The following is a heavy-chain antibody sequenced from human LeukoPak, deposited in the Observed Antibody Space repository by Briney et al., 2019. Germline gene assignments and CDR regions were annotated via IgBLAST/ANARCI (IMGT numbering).Heavy chain of an antibody. CDR3: ARAPGPGDD. J-gene: IGHJ4*02. CDR1: GFTFSSYE. V-gene: IGHV3-21*01. Sequence: GGSLILSCVVSGFTFSSYEMNWVRQAPGKGLEWVSAIVDSSSYMYYADSVKRRFTTTRDTAKNSLYLQMNSLTAEDTAVYYCARAPGPGDDWGQGTLVTVSS. CDR2: IVDSSSYM.